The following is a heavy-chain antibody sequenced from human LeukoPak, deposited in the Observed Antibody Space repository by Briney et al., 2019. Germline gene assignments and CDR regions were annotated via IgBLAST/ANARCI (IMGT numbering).Heavy chain of an antibody. CDR3: AGIRFGRAQYMCYNH. J-gene: IGHJ5*02. V-gene: IGHV4-34*08. CDR1: GVTVTPED. D-gene: IGHD3-16*01. CDR2: VSPGGYT. Sequence: SETLSLTCAVSGVTVTPEDCSWIGQSPEKGLEWIGEVSPGGYTTYNPSLKSRVIISEDTSENQLFLKVTSVTAADTALSYRAGIRFGRAQYMCYNHWAQGTFVTVSS.